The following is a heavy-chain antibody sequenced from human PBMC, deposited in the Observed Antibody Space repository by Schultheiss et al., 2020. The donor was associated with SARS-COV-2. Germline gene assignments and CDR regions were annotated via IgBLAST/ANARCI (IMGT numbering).Heavy chain of an antibody. V-gene: IGHV4-4*02. CDR2: IYHSGST. CDR3: ARVRAMATTYYFDY. J-gene: IGHJ4*02. CDR1: GGSISSSNW. Sequence: SETLSLTCAVSGGSISSSNWWSWVRQPPGEGLEWIGYIYHSGSTYYNPSLKSRVTISVDTSKNQFSLKLSSVTAADTAVYYCARVRAMATTYYFDYWGQGTLVTVSS. D-gene: IGHD5-24*01.